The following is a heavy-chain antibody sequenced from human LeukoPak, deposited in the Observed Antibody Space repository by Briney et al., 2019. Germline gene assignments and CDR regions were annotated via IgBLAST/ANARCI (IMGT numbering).Heavy chain of an antibody. J-gene: IGHJ4*02. D-gene: IGHD6-19*01. CDR2: MNPNSGST. Sequence: ASVKVSCKASGYDFNNFDINWVRQATGQGLEWMGWMNPNSGSTGYAQKFQGRVTMSRNTSMSTAYMELTRLTSEATAVYWCARVRRASYGWYFFDNWGQGSLLTVSS. CDR1: GYDFNNFD. V-gene: IGHV1-8*02. CDR3: ARVRRASYGWYFFDN.